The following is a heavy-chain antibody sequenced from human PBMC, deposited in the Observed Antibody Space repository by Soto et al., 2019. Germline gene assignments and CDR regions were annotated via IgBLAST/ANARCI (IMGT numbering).Heavy chain of an antibody. CDR3: ARDTAVAGLDY. CDR1: GGSISSYY. V-gene: IGHV4-59*01. D-gene: IGHD6-19*01. J-gene: IGHJ4*02. CDR2: IYYSGST. Sequence: QVQLQESGPGLVKPSETLSLTCTVSGGSISSYYWSWIRQPPGKGLAWIGYIYYSGSTNYNPSLKSRGATSVDTSKNQFSLKLSSVTAAATAVYYCARDTAVAGLDYWGQGTLVTVSS.